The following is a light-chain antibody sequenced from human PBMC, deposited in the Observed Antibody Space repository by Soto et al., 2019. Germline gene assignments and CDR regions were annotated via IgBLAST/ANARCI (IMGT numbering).Light chain of an antibody. J-gene: IGKJ1*01. V-gene: IGKV3-20*01. Sequence: EIVLTQSPGTLSLSPGERATLSCRASQSVSNNYLAWYQQKPGQAPRRLIYGASNRATGIPDRFSGSGSGTDFTLTISRLEPEDFAVYYCQQYGSSGTFGQGTKVEIK. CDR3: QQYGSSGT. CDR2: GAS. CDR1: QSVSNNY.